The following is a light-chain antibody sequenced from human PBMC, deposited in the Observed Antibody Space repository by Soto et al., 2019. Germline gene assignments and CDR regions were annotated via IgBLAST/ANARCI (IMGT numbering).Light chain of an antibody. J-gene: IGLJ1*01. V-gene: IGLV1-44*01. CDR3: AAWDDSLNGYV. CDR2: SNN. Sequence: QSVLTQPPSASGTPGQRVTISCSGSSSNIGSNTVNWYQQLPGTAPTLLIYSNNQRPSGVPDLFSGSKSGTSASLAISGLQYEDEADYYCAAWDDSLNGYVFGTGTKVTVL. CDR1: SSNIGSNT.